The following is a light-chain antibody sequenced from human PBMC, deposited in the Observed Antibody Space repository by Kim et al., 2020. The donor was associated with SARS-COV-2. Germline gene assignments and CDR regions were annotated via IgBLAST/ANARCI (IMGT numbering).Light chain of an antibody. J-gene: IGKJ2*01. V-gene: IGKV1-NL1*01. Sequence: DIQITQSPSFLSASVGDKVTITCRASQGISNSLAWYQQKPGKAPKLLLYTASRLETGVPLRFSGSGSGTDYTLTLSSLQPEDVATYYCKQYFGAPTFGQGTKLEI. CDR2: TAS. CDR3: KQYFGAPT. CDR1: QGISNS.